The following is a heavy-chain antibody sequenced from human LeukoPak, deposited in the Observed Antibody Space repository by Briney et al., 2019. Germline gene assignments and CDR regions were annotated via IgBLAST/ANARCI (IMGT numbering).Heavy chain of an antibody. CDR2: IYSGGTT. CDR3: ASLEGGPSDGR. J-gene: IGHJ4*02. D-gene: IGHD3-3*01. Sequence: GGSLRLSCEVSGFPVRSRFMTWVRQPPGKGLECVAVIYSGGTTYHIDSVKGRFTISRDISKSTMYLEMNNLRVEDTATYYCASLEGGPSDGRWGQGTLVIVSS. CDR1: GFPVRSRF. V-gene: IGHV3-53*01.